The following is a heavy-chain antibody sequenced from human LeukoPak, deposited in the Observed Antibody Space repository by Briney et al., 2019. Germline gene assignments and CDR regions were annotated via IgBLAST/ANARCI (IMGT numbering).Heavy chain of an antibody. D-gene: IGHD4-17*01. CDR1: RYTFSSYD. Sequence: ASVKVSCKASRYTFSSYDINWVREAAGQGLEWMGWMNPNTGRTGFAQKFQGRLTMTRDTSISTAYMELSRLRSDDTAVYYCASAYGDYGDFDYWGQGALVTVSS. CDR3: ASAYGDYGDFDY. CDR2: MNPNTGRT. J-gene: IGHJ4*02. V-gene: IGHV1-8*01.